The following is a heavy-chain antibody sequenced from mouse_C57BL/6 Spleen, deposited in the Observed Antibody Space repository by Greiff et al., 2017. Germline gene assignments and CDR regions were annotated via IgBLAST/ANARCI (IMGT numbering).Heavy chain of an antibody. CDR2: INPYNGGT. CDR1: GYTFTDYY. J-gene: IGHJ2*01. CDR3: ARRGHYYGSDD. V-gene: IGHV1-19*01. D-gene: IGHD1-1*01. Sequence: VQLQQSGPVLVKPGASVKMSCKASGYTFTDYYMNWVKQSHGQSLEWIGVINPYNGGTSYNQKFKGKATLTVDKSSSTAYLELNSLTSEDAAVYYGARRGHYYGSDDWGQGTTRTVSS.